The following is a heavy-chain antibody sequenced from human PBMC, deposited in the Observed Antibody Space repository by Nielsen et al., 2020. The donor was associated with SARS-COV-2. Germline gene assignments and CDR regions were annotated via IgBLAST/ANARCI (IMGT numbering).Heavy chain of an antibody. CDR3: ATTTVVTDYYYYGMDV. D-gene: IGHD4-23*01. Sequence: GESLKISCAASGFTFSSYGMHWVRQAPGKGLEWVAVISYDGSNKYYADSVKGRFTISRDNSKNTLYLQMNSLRAEDTALYYCATTTVVTDYYYYGMDVWGQGTTVTVSS. CDR1: GFTFSSYG. V-gene: IGHV3-30*03. CDR2: ISYDGSNK. J-gene: IGHJ6*02.